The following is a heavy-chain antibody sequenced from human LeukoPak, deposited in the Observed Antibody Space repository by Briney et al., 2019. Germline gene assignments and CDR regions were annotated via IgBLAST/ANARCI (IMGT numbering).Heavy chain of an antibody. Sequence: PGGSLRLSCEASGFSVRNSYMSWVRQAPGKEPESVSVIYTGGTTFYADSVKGRFTISRDSSKNTLYLQMNSLGAEDTAVYYCARDGPRHEQWLVTWGQGTLVTVSA. CDR2: IYTGGTT. J-gene: IGHJ5*02. D-gene: IGHD6-19*01. V-gene: IGHV3-66*01. CDR1: GFSVRNSY. CDR3: ARDGPRHEQWLVT.